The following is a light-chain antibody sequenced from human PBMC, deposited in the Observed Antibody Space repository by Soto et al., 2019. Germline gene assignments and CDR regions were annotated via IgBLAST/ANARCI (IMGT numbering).Light chain of an antibody. V-gene: IGLV4-69*01. CDR2: LNNDGSH. J-gene: IGLJ2*01. CDR3: QTWGTGFQF. Sequence: QLVLTQSPSASASLGASVKLTCTLSSGHSSYAIAWHQKQPGKGPRYLMDLNNDGSHTKGDGIPDSFSGSSSGADRYLIISSLQSEDEADYYCQTWGTGFQFFGGGTKLTVL. CDR1: SGHSSYA.